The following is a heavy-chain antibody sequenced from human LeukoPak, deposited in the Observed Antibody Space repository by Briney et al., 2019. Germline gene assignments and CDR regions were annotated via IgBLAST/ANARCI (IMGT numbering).Heavy chain of an antibody. CDR3: ARDPEYSSSSGLDY. V-gene: IGHV3-33*01. J-gene: IGHJ4*02. D-gene: IGHD6-6*01. Sequence: PGRSLRLSCAASGFTFSSYGMHWVRQAPGKGLEWVAVIWYDGSNKYYADSVKGRFTISRDNSKNTLYLQMNSLRAEDTAVYYCARDPEYSSSSGLDYWGQGTLVTVSS. CDR1: GFTFSSYG. CDR2: IWYDGSNK.